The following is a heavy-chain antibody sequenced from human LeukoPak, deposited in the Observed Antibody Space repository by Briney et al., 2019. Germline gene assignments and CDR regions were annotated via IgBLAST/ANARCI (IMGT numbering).Heavy chain of an antibody. CDR1: GFTFSSYV. J-gene: IGHJ4*02. V-gene: IGHV3-30-3*01. D-gene: IGHD1-26*01. CDR3: ATEGGRWELNGDYFDY. CDR2: ISDDGSNK. Sequence: PGRSLRLSCAASGFTFSSYVMHWVRQAPGKGLAWAAVISDDGSNKYYADSVKGRFTISRDNSKNTLYLQMNSLRAEDTAVYYCATEGGRWELNGDYFDYWGQGTLVTVSS.